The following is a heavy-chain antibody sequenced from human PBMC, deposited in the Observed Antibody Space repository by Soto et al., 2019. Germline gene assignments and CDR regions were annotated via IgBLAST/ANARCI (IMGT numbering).Heavy chain of an antibody. J-gene: IGHJ6*02. V-gene: IGHV4-59*01. CDR2: IYYSGST. Sequence: PSATLSLTCAVYGGSFSGYYWSWIRQPPGKGLEWIGYIYYSGSTNYHPSLKSRVTISVDTSKNQFSLKLSSVTAADTAVYYCAREGVTRNYYYYGMDVWGQGTTVTVSS. CDR1: GGSFSGYY. D-gene: IGHD2-21*02. CDR3: AREGVTRNYYYYGMDV.